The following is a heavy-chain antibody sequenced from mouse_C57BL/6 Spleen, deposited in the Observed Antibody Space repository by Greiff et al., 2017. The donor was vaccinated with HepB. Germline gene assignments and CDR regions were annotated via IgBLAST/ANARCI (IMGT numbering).Heavy chain of an antibody. V-gene: IGHV3-6*01. D-gene: IGHD1-1*01. J-gene: IGHJ3*01. CDR3: ARDYYGSSYSWFAY. CDR2: ISYDGSN. Sequence: EVQLQESGPGLVKPSQSLSLTCSVTGYSITSGYYWNWIRQFPGNQLEWMGYISYDGSNNYNPSLKNRISITRDTSKNQFFLKLNSVTTEDTATYYCARDYYGSSYSWFAYWGQGTLVTVSA. CDR1: GYSITSGYY.